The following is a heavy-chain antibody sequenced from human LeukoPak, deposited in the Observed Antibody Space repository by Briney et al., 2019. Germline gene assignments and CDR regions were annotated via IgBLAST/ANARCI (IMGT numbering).Heavy chain of an antibody. CDR2: INGLGYST. V-gene: IGHV3-23*01. J-gene: IGHJ4*02. CDR3: AKDSGFDYMDS. Sequence: PGGSLRLSCEASGFSFSDYAMTWVRQAPGKGLEWVSSINGLGYSTFYADSVEGRSIISRDNSKKTFYLQMNSLRVEDTATYFCAKDSGFDYMDSWGQGTLVTVSS. D-gene: IGHD5-12*01. CDR1: GFSFSDYA.